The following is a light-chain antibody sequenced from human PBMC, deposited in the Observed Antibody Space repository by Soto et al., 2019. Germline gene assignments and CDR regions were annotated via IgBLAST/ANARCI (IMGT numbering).Light chain of an antibody. Sequence: AIQMTQSPSSLSASVGDRVTITCRASQGIRNDLGWYQQKPGKAPKLLIYAASSLHSGDPSRFSGSGAGTDFSLTISSLQPEDSATYYCLQDYSFPLTFGGGTRVEIK. V-gene: IGKV1-6*01. J-gene: IGKJ4*01. CDR1: QGIRND. CDR3: LQDYSFPLT. CDR2: AAS.